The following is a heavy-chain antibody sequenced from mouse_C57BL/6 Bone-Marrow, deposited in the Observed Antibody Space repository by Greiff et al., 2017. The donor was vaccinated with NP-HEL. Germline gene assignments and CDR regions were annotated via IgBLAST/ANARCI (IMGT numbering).Heavy chain of an antibody. Sequence: QVQLQQSGAELARPGASVKLSCKASGYTFTSYGISWVKQRTGQGLEWIGEIYPRSGNTYYNEKFKGKATLTADKSSSTAYMELRSLTSEDSAVYFCARGPIYYYGSSFFMDYWGQGTSVTVSS. CDR3: ARGPIYYYGSSFFMDY. V-gene: IGHV1-81*01. CDR2: IYPRSGNT. D-gene: IGHD1-1*01. CDR1: GYTFTSYG. J-gene: IGHJ4*01.